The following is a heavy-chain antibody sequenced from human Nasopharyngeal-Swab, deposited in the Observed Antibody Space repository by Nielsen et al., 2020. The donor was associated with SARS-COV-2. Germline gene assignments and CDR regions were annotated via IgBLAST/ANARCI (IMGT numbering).Heavy chain of an antibody. D-gene: IGHD6-6*01. Sequence: GESLKISCAASGFTFSSYAMHWVRQAPGKGLEWVAVISYDGSNKYYADSVKGRFTISRDNSKNTLYLQMNSLRAEDTAVYYCARAPSPTYSSSYYYYGMDVWGQGTTVTVSS. CDR1: GFTFSSYA. CDR3: ARAPSPTYSSSYYYYGMDV. CDR2: ISYDGSNK. V-gene: IGHV3-30*04. J-gene: IGHJ6*02.